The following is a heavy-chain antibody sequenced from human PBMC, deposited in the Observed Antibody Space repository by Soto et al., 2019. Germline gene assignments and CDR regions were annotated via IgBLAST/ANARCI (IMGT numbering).Heavy chain of an antibody. J-gene: IGHJ4*02. CDR2: INPSGGST. CDR3: ARGLIYDSSGYYFDY. CDR1: GYTFTSYA. Sequence: GASVKVSCKASGYTFTSYAMRWVRQAPGQRLEWMGIINPSGGSTRYAQKFQGRVTMTRDTSTSTVYMELSSLRSEDTAVYYCARGLIYDSSGYYFDYWGQGTLVTVSS. V-gene: IGHV1-46*01. D-gene: IGHD3-22*01.